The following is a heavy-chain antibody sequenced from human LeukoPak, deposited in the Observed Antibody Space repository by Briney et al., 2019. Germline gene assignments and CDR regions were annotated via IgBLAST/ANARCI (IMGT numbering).Heavy chain of an antibody. J-gene: IGHJ6*02. CDR2: ITSSSSFI. Sequence: GGSLRLSCAASGFSFRSYSMNWVRQAPGKGLEWGCSITSSSSFIYHAESVKGRFTISRDNAKNSLYLQMNSLRAEDTAVYYCARDMPGRDCSGGSCYGYGLDAWGQGTTVTVSS. CDR1: GFSFRSYS. V-gene: IGHV3-21*01. D-gene: IGHD2-15*01. CDR3: ARDMPGRDCSGGSCYGYGLDA.